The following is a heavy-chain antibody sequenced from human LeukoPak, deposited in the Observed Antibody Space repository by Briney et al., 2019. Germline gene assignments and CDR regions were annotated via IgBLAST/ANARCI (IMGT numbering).Heavy chain of an antibody. CDR3: ASRGISGWYQGGFDY. D-gene: IGHD6-19*01. CDR2: IYSGGST. J-gene: IGHJ4*02. Sequence: GGSLRLSCAASGLSVSSNYMSWVRQAPGKGLECVSVIYSGGSTYYADSVKGRFTVSGDNSKNTLYLQMNSLRAEDTAVYYCASRGISGWYQGGFDYWGQGTLVTVSS. CDR1: GLSVSSNY. V-gene: IGHV3-66*01.